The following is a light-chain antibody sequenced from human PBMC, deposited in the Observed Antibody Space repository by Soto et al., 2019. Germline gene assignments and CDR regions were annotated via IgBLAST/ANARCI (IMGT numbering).Light chain of an antibody. V-gene: IGLV7-46*01. CDR3: SLPYSGIRV. CDR2: DTY. Sequence: QAVVTQEPSLTVSPGGTVTLTCASSTGAVATNHYPYWFQQKPGRAPRTLIYDTYNRHSWAPARFSGSLLGGKPALTLSGAQPEDEAEYYCSLPYSGIRVFGGGTKLTVL. J-gene: IGLJ3*02. CDR1: TGAVATNHY.